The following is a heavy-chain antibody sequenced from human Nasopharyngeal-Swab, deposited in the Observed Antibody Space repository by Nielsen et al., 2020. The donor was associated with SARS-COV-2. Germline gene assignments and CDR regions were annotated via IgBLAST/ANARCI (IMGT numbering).Heavy chain of an antibody. CDR2: INPNSGGT. Sequence: ASVKVSCKASGYTFTGYYMHWVRQAPGQGLEWMGWINPNSGGTNYAQKFQGWVTMTRDTSISTAYMELSRLRSDDTAEYYCARDPIAVAGHDAFDIWGQGTMVTVSS. CDR1: GYTFTGYY. J-gene: IGHJ3*02. D-gene: IGHD6-19*01. CDR3: ARDPIAVAGHDAFDI. V-gene: IGHV1-2*04.